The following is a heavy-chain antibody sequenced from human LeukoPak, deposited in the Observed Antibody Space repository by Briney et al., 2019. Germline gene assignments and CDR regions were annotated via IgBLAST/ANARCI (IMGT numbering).Heavy chain of an antibody. Sequence: GGSLRLSCAASGFTVSSNYTSWVRQAPGKGLEWVSVIYSGGSTYYPDSVKGRFTISRDNSKNTLYLQMNSLRAEDTAVYYCAKTPKYSSSWYVDYWGQGTLVTVSS. V-gene: IGHV3-66*01. J-gene: IGHJ4*02. CDR3: AKTPKYSSSWYVDY. D-gene: IGHD6-13*01. CDR1: GFTVSSNY. CDR2: IYSGGST.